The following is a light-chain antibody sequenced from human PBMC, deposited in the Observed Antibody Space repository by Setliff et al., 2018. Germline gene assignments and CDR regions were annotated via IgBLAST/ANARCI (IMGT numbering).Light chain of an antibody. CDR2: EVS. J-gene: IGLJ1*01. Sequence: QSVLTQPASVSGSPGQSITISCTGTSSDVGSYNLVSWYQQHPGKAPKLMIYEVSKRPSGVSNRFSGSNSGNTASLTISGLQAEDEADYYCCSYAGTNSYVFGTGTKVTVL. CDR3: CSYAGTNSYV. V-gene: IGLV2-23*02. CDR1: SSDVGSYNL.